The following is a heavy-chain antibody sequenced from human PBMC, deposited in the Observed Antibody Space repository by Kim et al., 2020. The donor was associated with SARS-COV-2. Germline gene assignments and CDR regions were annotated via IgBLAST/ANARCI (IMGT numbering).Heavy chain of an antibody. CDR1: GGSISSGGYY. CDR3: ARDSTADCSGGSCYPPGVDAFDI. V-gene: IGHV4-31*03. CDR2: IYYSGST. D-gene: IGHD2-15*01. J-gene: IGHJ3*02. Sequence: SETLSLTCTVSGGSISSGGYYWSWIRQHPGKGLEWIGYIYYSGSTYYNPSLKSRVTISVDTSKNQFSLKLSSVTAADTAVYYCARDSTADCSGGSCYPPGVDAFDIWGQGTMVTVYS.